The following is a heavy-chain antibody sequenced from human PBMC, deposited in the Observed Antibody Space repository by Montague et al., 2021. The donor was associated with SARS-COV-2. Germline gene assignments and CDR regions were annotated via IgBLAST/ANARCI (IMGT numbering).Heavy chain of an antibody. CDR1: GGSISSSNW. J-gene: IGHJ6*02. D-gene: IGHD6-19*01. V-gene: IGHV4-4*02. CDR3: ASWDSSGWFGRSYYGMDV. CDR2: IYHSGST. Sequence: SETLSLTCAVSGGSISSSNWWSWVRQPPGKVLEWIVEIYHSGSTNYNPPLKRRFTISVDKSNNQFSLKLSSVTAAATAVYYCASWDSSGWFGRSYYGMDVWGQGTTVTVSS.